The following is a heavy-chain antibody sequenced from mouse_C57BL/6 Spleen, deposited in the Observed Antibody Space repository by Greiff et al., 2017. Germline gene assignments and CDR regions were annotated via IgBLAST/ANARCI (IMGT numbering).Heavy chain of an antibody. J-gene: IGHJ2*01. Sequence: EVHLVESGGGLVKPGGSLKLSCAASGFTFSDYGMHWVRQAPEKGLEWVAYISSGSSTIYYADTVKGRFTISRDNAKNTLFLQMTSLRSEDTAMYYCARPGYYGSRGYFDYWGQGTTLTVSS. D-gene: IGHD1-1*01. CDR2: ISSGSSTI. CDR3: ARPGYYGSRGYFDY. CDR1: GFTFSDYG. V-gene: IGHV5-17*01.